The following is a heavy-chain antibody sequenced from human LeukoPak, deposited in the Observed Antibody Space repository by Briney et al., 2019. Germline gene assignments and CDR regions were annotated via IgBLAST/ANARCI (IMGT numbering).Heavy chain of an antibody. CDR1: GFTFSSYE. CDR2: ISSSGSTI. J-gene: IGHJ4*02. Sequence: GGSLRLSCAASGFTFSSYEMNWVRQAPGKGPEWVSYISSSGSTIYYADSVKGRFTISRDNAKNSLYLQMNSLRAEDTAVYYCAREPDIVATFGYWGQGTLVTVSS. CDR3: AREPDIVATFGY. V-gene: IGHV3-48*03. D-gene: IGHD5-12*01.